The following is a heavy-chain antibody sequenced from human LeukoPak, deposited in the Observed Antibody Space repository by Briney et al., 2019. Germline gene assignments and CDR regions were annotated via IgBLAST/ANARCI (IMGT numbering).Heavy chain of an antibody. CDR2: INPNSGGT. CDR1: GYTFTGYY. V-gene: IGHV1-2*04. J-gene: IGHJ4*02. Sequence: ASVKVSCKASGYTFTGYYMHWVRQAPGQGLEWMGRINPNSGGTNYAQKFQGWVTMTRDTPISAAYMELSRLRSDDTAVYYCAREDTAMATYFDYWGQGTLVTVSS. CDR3: AREDTAMATYFDY. D-gene: IGHD5-18*01.